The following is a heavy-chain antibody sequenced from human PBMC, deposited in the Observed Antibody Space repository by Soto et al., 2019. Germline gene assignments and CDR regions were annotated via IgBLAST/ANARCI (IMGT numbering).Heavy chain of an antibody. J-gene: IGHJ4*02. Sequence: QVQLQESGPGLVKPSQTLSLTCTVSGGSISSGGYYWSWIRQHPGKGLEWIGYIYYSGSTYYNPSLKSRVTISVDTSKNQFSLKLSSVTAADTAVYYCAREPESDSSGYLRVEYWGQGTLVTVSS. CDR2: IYYSGST. CDR3: AREPESDSSGYLRVEY. CDR1: GGSISSGGYY. D-gene: IGHD3-22*01. V-gene: IGHV4-31*03.